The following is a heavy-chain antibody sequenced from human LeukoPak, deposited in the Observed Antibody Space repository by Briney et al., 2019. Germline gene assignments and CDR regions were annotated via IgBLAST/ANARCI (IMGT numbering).Heavy chain of an antibody. J-gene: IGHJ3*02. D-gene: IGHD3-16*01. CDR3: ASSWGDWAFDI. CDR1: GGTFSSYA. Sequence: LRASVKVSCKASGGTFSSYAISWVRQAPGQGLEWMGGIIPIFGTANYAQKFQGRVTMTTDTSTSTAYMELRSLRSDDTAVYYCASSWGDWAFDIWGQGTMVTVSS. CDR2: IIPIFGTA. V-gene: IGHV1-69*05.